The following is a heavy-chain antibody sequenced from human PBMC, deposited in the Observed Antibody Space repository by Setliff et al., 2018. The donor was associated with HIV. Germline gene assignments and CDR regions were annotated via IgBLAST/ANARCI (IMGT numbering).Heavy chain of an antibody. D-gene: IGHD1-26*01. Sequence: ASVKVSCKTSDYTFTNYGIYWVRQAPGQGLEWMGWISTYNGNTNYAQKFHGRVTMTTDTSTRTAYLEMRGLKYDETAVYSCARAPGGKSVENGFDIRRKGTMVTVSS. CDR1: DYTFTNYG. J-gene: IGHJ3*02. V-gene: IGHV1-18*01. CDR2: ISTYNGNT. CDR3: ARAPGGKSVENGFDI.